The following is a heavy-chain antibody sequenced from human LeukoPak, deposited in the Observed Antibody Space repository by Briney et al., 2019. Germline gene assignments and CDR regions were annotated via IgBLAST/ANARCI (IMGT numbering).Heavy chain of an antibody. Sequence: ASVKVSCRASGYTFTSYGISWVRQAPGQGLEWMGWISAYNGNTNYAQKLQGRVTMTTDTSTSTAYMELRSLSSDDTAVYYCARDRPIICSSTSCFGYYFDYWGQGTLVTVSS. V-gene: IGHV1-18*01. J-gene: IGHJ4*02. CDR1: GYTFTSYG. D-gene: IGHD2-2*01. CDR2: ISAYNGNT. CDR3: ARDRPIICSSTSCFGYYFDY.